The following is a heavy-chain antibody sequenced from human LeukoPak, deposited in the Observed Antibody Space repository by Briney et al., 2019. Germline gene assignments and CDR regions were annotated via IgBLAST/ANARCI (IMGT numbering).Heavy chain of an antibody. Sequence: GASVKVSCKASGYTFTSYYIHWVRQAPGQGLEWMGTINPSGSSTTYAQKFQGRVTMTRDTSTSTVYMELSSLRSEDTAVYYCARGGSAYSGYYYYMDVWGKGTTVTISS. D-gene: IGHD3-22*01. V-gene: IGHV1-46*01. CDR2: INPSGSST. CDR3: ARGGSAYSGYYYYMDV. CDR1: GYTFTSYY. J-gene: IGHJ6*03.